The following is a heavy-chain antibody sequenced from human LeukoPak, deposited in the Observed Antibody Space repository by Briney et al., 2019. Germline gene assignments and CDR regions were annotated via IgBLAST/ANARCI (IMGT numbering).Heavy chain of an antibody. CDR3: ARSPIAAIPSYYYYYMDV. J-gene: IGHJ6*03. Sequence: SETLSLTCTVSGGSISSYYWSWIRQPAGKGLEWIGRIYTSGSTNYNPSLKSRVTISVDTSKNQFSLKLSSVTAADTAVYYCARSPIAAIPSYYYYYMDVWGKGTTVTVSS. V-gene: IGHV4-4*07. D-gene: IGHD2-21*02. CDR1: GGSISSYY. CDR2: IYTSGST.